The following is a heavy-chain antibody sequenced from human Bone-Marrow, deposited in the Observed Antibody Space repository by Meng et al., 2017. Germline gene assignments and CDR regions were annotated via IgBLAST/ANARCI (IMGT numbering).Heavy chain of an antibody. Sequence: QAQLERSGDELMKPRDSGLVTCNVSGGYFSSYGINSLRQAPGPGIEWMGAITPMFGTANTAEVSYSKVLIIADQQTPRPLLEWVGLISEKTAMYYCARSSHGKVTYYFDYWGNGTLVTVSS. CDR2: ITPMFGTA. J-gene: IGHJ4*01. CDR3: ARSSHGKVTYYFDY. CDR1: GGYFSSYG. V-gene: IGHV1-69*12. D-gene: IGHD2-2*01.